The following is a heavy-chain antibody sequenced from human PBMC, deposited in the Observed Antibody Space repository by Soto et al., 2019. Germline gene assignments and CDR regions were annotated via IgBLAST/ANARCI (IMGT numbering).Heavy chain of an antibody. J-gene: IGHJ6*02. CDR3: ATLKITAGIPQYTSYGSDA. Sequence: GGSLILSCAASRFTFSSYWMHWVRQAPGKGLVWVSRINSDGSSTSYADSVKGRFTISRDNAKNTLYLQLNSLRSEDTAVYYCATLKITAGIPQYTSYGSDAWGQGKSVT. CDR2: INSDGSST. CDR1: RFTFSSYW. D-gene: IGHD2-2*02. V-gene: IGHV3-74*01.